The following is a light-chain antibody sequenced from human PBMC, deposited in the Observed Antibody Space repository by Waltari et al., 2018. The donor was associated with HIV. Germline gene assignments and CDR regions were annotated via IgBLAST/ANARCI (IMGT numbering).Light chain of an antibody. J-gene: IGLJ3*02. CDR1: SGSIADTY. V-gene: IGLV6-57*03. CDR3: QSYDDTDVM. CDR2: EDE. Sequence: FMLTQSHSVSGSPGQTVTISCTRSSGSIADTYVPWYQQRPGSAPSAVIFEDEHRPSVIPDRFSGSIDSSSNSASLTISGLKTEDEADYYFQSYDDTDVMFGGGTKLTVL.